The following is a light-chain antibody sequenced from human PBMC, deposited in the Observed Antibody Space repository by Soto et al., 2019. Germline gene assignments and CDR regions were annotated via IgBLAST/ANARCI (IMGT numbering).Light chain of an antibody. V-gene: IGLV2-14*01. Sequence: QSALTQPASVSGSPGQSITISCTGTSSDVGGYNYFSWYQQHPGKAPKLMIYDVDNRPSGVSTRFSGSRSGNTASLTISGLQAEDEADYYCSSYTSTSTVVFGGGTKLTVL. J-gene: IGLJ2*01. CDR2: DVD. CDR1: SSDVGGYNY. CDR3: SSYTSTSTVV.